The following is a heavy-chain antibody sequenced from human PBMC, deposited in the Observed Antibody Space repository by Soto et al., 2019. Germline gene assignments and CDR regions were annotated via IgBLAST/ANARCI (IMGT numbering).Heavy chain of an antibody. J-gene: IGHJ6*02. V-gene: IGHV1-8*01. CDR1: GYTFSSYD. CDR2: MNPNTGNT. CDR3: ASEMAYGMDV. Sequence: QVQLVQSGAEVKKPGASVKVSCKASGYTFSSYDINWVRQATGQGLEWMGWMNPNTGNTVYAQKFQGRVTITRNTSISTAYMELRSLRSDETAVDYCASEMAYGMDVWGQGTKVTVSS.